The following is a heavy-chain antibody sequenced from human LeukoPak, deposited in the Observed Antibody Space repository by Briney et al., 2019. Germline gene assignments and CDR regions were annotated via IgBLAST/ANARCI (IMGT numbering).Heavy chain of an antibody. CDR1: GGSISSYY. CDR2: IYYSGST. J-gene: IGHJ6*03. CDR3: ARVPLAARGAVYFYYMDV. Sequence: SETLSLTCTVSGGSISSYYWSWIRQPPGKGLEWIGYIYYSGSTNYNPSLKSRVTISIDTSTNQFSLNLSSVTAADTAVYYCARVPLAARGAVYFYYMDVWGKGTTVTVSS. D-gene: IGHD6-6*01. V-gene: IGHV4-59*01.